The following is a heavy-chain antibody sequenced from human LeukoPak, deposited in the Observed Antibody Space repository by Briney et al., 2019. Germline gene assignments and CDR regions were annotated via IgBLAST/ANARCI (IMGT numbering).Heavy chain of an antibody. CDR3: ARGLFRFCSSGSCLSPFDY. D-gene: IGHD2-15*01. CDR2: ISGSGGST. Sequence: GGSLRLSCAASGFTFSSYGMGWVRQAPGKGLEWVSAISGSGGSTYYADSVKGRFTISRDNSKKTLYLQMNSLRAEDTAVYYCARGLFRFCSSGSCLSPFDYWGQGTLVTVSS. CDR1: GFTFSSYG. J-gene: IGHJ4*02. V-gene: IGHV3-23*01.